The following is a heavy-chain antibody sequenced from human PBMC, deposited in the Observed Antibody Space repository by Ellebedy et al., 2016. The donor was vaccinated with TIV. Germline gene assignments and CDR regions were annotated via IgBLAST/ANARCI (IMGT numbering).Heavy chain of an antibody. CDR2: ISYDGTNK. D-gene: IGHD3-22*01. V-gene: IGHV3-30-3*01. CDR1: GFTITPYT. J-gene: IGHJ4*02. Sequence: GGSLRLSCAASGFTITPYTLYWVRQAPGKGLEWVATISYDGTNKYSADPVKGRFTISRDNSKNTLYLHMNSLRPDDTAVYYCASETKYYDSHGHYPPAYWGQGTPVTVSS. CDR3: ASETKYYDSHGHYPPAY.